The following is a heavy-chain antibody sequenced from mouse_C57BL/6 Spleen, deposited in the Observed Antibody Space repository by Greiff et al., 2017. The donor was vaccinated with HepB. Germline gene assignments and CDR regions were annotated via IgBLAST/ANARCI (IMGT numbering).Heavy chain of an antibody. CDR2: ISSGSSTI. CDR1: GFTFSDYG. D-gene: IGHD1-1*01. CDR3: ATYYGSSYGYAMDY. Sequence: EVQVVESGGGLVKPGGSLKLSCAASGFTFSDYGMHWVRQAPEKGLEWVAYISSGSSTIYYADTVKGRFTISRDNAKNTLFLQMTSLRSEDTAMYYCATYYGSSYGYAMDYWGQGTSVTVSS. J-gene: IGHJ4*01. V-gene: IGHV5-17*01.